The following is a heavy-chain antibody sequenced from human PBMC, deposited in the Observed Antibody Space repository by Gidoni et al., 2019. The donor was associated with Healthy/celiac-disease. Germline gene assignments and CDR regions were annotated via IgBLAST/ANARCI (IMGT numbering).Heavy chain of an antibody. D-gene: IGHD2-15*01. CDR1: GGSFSGYY. V-gene: IGHV4-34*01. Sequence: QVQLQQWGAGLLKPSETLSLTCAVYGGSFSGYYWSWIRQPPGKGREWIVESNHSGSTNYNPSLKSRFTISVDTSKNQFSLKLSSVTAADTAVYYCARAKCSGGSCYSRNNWFDPWGQGNLVTVSS. CDR3: ARAKCSGGSCYSRNNWFDP. J-gene: IGHJ5*02. CDR2: SNHSGST.